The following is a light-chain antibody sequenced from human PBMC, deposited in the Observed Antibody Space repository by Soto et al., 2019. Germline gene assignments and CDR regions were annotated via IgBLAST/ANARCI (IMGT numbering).Light chain of an antibody. J-gene: IGKJ1*01. Sequence: DIQMTQSPSSLSASVGDRVTITCQASQDISNYLNWYQQKPGKAPKLLIYDASSLESGVPSRFSGSGSGTEFTLTISSLQPDDFATYYCQQYNSYRTFGQGTKVEIK. V-gene: IGKV1-5*01. CDR1: QDISNY. CDR2: DAS. CDR3: QQYNSYRT.